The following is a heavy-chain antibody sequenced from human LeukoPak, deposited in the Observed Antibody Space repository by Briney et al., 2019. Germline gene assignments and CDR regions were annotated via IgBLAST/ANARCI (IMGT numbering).Heavy chain of an antibody. V-gene: IGHV1-2*02. D-gene: IGHD4-17*01. Sequence: ASVKVSCKVSGYSFTVYYMHWVRQAPGQGLEWMGWINPNSGGTNYAQKFLGRVTMTRDTSISTAYMELSRLRSDDTAVYYCASLYGDYVASDYWGQGTLVTVSS. J-gene: IGHJ4*02. CDR3: ASLYGDYVASDY. CDR1: GYSFTVYY. CDR2: INPNSGGT.